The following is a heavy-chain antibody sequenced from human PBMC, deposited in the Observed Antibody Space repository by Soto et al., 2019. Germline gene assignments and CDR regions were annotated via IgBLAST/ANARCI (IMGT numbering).Heavy chain of an antibody. CDR2: INPSGGST. Sequence: ASVKVSCKASGYTFTSYYMHWVRQAPGQGLEWMGIINPSGGSTSYAQKFQGRVTISLDTSKNHFSLTLRSVNAVDTGVYYCARSWGGDGYSHWGQGTLVTVSS. V-gene: IGHV1-46*01. CDR3: ARSWGGDGYSH. CDR1: GYTFTSYY. J-gene: IGHJ4*02. D-gene: IGHD2-15*01.